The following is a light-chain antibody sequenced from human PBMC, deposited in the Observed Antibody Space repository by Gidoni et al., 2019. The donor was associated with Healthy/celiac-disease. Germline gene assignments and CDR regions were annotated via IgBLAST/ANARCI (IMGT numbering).Light chain of an antibody. J-gene: IGKJ5*01. Sequence: DIVMTQSPDSLAVSLGERATINCKSSQSVLYSSNNKNYLAWYQQKPGQPPKLLIYWASTRESGVPDRFSGSGSGTDFTLTISSLQAEDMAVYYCQQYYSTLITFXXXTRLEIK. CDR1: QSVLYSSNNKNY. CDR3: QQYYSTLIT. CDR2: WAS. V-gene: IGKV4-1*01.